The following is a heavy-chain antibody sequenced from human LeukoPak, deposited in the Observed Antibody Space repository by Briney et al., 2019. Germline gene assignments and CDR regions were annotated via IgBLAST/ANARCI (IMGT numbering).Heavy chain of an antibody. Sequence: GGSLRLSCAASGFTFSSYWMHWVRQAPGEGLVWVSRINSDGSSTSYADSVKGRFTISTDNAKNTLYLQMNSLKAKDTAVYYCARDMTGNVLDYWGQGTLVTVSS. D-gene: IGHD1-20*01. J-gene: IGHJ4*02. CDR1: GFTFSSYW. V-gene: IGHV3-74*01. CDR3: ARDMTGNVLDY. CDR2: INSDGSST.